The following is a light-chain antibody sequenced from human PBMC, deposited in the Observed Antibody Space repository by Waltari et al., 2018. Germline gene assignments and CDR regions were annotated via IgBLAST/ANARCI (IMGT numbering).Light chain of an antibody. J-gene: IGLJ3*02. CDR1: KYDVGYYNY. CDR3: SSYSGTYTLL. Sequence: QSALTQPRSVSESPGQSVTISCTGTKYDVGYYNYVSWYQHHPGKAPKLMIYDVTKRPSGVPDRFSGSKYGNTASLTISGLQAEDEADYYCSSYSGTYTLLFGGGTKLTVL. V-gene: IGLV2-11*01. CDR2: DVT.